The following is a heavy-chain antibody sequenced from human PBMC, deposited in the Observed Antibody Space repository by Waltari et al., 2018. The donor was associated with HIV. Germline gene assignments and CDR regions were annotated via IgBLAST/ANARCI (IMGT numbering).Heavy chain of an antibody. CDR3: AREKSGSGTYYRPEFDY. CDR1: GLILSSFN. D-gene: IGHD3-10*01. CDR2: ISTTSSQI. Sequence: EVQLVESGGGLVKPGGSLRLSCAASGLILSSFNMDWVRQAPGKGLEWVSSISTTSSQIFYSDSLKGRFTISRDDAKNSLYLQMNSLRADDTAVYYCAREKSGSGTYYRPEFDYWGQGTLVTVSS. V-gene: IGHV3-21*01. J-gene: IGHJ4*02.